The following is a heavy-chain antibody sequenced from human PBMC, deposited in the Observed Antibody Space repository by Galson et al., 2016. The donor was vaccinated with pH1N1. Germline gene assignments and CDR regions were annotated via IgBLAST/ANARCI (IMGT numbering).Heavy chain of an antibody. CDR1: GGTFSNFV. CDR3: ARGRGYYFGSGSSYFDY. CDR2: INPIFGTA. V-gene: IGHV1-69*06. Sequence: SVKVSCKASGGTFSNFVISWVRQAPGQGLEWMGSINPIFGTANYAQKFQGRVTITADTSTSTIYMELSSLRSEDTAVYYCARGRGYYFGSGSSYFDYWGQGSLVTVSS. J-gene: IGHJ4*02. D-gene: IGHD3-10*01.